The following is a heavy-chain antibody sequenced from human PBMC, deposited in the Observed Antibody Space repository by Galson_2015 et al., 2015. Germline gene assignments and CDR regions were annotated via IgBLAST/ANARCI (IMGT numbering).Heavy chain of an antibody. V-gene: IGHV3-21*01. CDR1: GFTFSSYS. CDR3: ARDADVRIVLVTRPYMDV. J-gene: IGHJ6*03. CDR2: ISSSSSYV. Sequence: SLRLSCAASGFTFSSYSMNWVRRAPGKGLEWVSSISSSSSYVYYADSVKGRFTISRDNAKNSLYLQMNSLRAEDTAVYYCARDADVRIVLVTRPYMDVWGKGTTVTVSS. D-gene: IGHD2-8*02.